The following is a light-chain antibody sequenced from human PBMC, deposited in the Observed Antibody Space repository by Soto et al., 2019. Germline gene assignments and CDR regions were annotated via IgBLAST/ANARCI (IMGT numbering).Light chain of an antibody. V-gene: IGLV2-8*01. CDR3: SSYAGSNAYV. J-gene: IGLJ1*01. Sequence: SVLTQPPSASGSPGQSVTISCTGTSSDVGYYNYVSWYQQHPGKAPKLMIYEVSKRPSGVPDRFSGSKSGNTASLTVSGLQAGDAADCSCSSYAGSNAYVFGTGTKVTAL. CDR1: SSDVGYYNY. CDR2: EVS.